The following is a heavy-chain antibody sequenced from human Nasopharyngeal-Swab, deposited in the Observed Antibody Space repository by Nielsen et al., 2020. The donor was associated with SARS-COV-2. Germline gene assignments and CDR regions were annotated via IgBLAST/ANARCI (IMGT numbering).Heavy chain of an antibody. Sequence: SVKVSCKASGGTFSSYAISWVRQAPGQGLEWMGRIIPILGIANYAQKFQGRVTITADKSTSTAYMELSSLRSEDTAVYYCARDWWSAMATILNPDAFDIWGQGTMVTVSS. V-gene: IGHV1-69*04. CDR1: GGTFSSYA. J-gene: IGHJ3*02. D-gene: IGHD5-24*01. CDR3: ARDWWSAMATILNPDAFDI. CDR2: IIPILGIA.